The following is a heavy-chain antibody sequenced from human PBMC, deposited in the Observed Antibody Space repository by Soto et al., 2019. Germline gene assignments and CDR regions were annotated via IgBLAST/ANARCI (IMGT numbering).Heavy chain of an antibody. CDR2: VYYSGAT. Sequence: SETLSLTCNVSGDSMTSPPYYWGWIRQPPGKGLEWIGTVYYSGATYYNPSLRGRLTVSADTSKNYFSLRLTSVTAADTAVYYRARHDDCFDTWGQGILVTVSS. V-gene: IGHV4-39*01. CDR3: ARHDDCFDT. J-gene: IGHJ5*02. CDR1: GDSMTSPPYY.